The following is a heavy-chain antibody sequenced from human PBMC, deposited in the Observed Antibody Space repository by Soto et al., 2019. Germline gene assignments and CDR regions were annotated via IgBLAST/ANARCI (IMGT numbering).Heavy chain of an antibody. CDR2: INPNSGGT. J-gene: IGHJ4*02. V-gene: IGHV1-2*04. D-gene: IGHD2-2*01. CDR1: GYTFTGYY. Sequence: ASVKVSCKASGYTFTGYYMHWVRQAPGQGLEWMGWINPNSGGTNYAQKFQGWVTMTRDTSISTAYMELSRLRSDDTAVYYCARSAPGKEYQLLYYWGQGTLVTVSS. CDR3: ARSAPGKEYQLLYY.